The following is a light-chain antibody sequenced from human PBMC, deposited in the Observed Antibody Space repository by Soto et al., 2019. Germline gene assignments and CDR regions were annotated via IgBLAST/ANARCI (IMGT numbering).Light chain of an antibody. CDR1: QSITSNY. Sequence: EIVLMQSPGTLSLSPGESATLSCRASQSITSNYLAWYQQKPGQAPRLLIFGASSRATGIPDRFSGSGSGTDFTLTISRLEPEDFAVYYCQQYGRSVPITFGQGTRLEIK. CDR2: GAS. V-gene: IGKV3-20*01. CDR3: QQYGRSVPIT. J-gene: IGKJ5*01.